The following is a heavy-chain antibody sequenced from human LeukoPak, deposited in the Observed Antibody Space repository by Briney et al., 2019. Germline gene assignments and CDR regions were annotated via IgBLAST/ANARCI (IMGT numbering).Heavy chain of an antibody. V-gene: IGHV4-59*12. Sequence: SETLSLTCTVSGGSISNYFWSWIRQPPGKGLECIGYVYYSDSTNYNPSLKSRVTISVDTSKNQFSLKLSSVTAADTAVYYCARDPLLFQDIVVVVAATHFDYWGQGTLVTVSS. J-gene: IGHJ4*02. D-gene: IGHD2-15*01. CDR2: VYYSDST. CDR1: GGSISNYF. CDR3: ARDPLLFQDIVVVVAATHFDY.